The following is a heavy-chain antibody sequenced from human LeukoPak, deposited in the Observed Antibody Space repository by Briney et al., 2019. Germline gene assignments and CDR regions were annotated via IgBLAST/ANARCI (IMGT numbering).Heavy chain of an antibody. CDR3: TRLTPMIVVID. J-gene: IGHJ4*02. D-gene: IGHD3-22*01. CDR2: IYTSGST. Sequence: PSETLSLTCTVSGGPISSGSYYWSWIRQPAGKGLEWIGRIYTSGSTNYNPSLKSRVTISVDTSKNQFSLKLSSVTAADTAVYYCTRLTPMIVVIDWGQGTLVTVSS. CDR1: GGPISSGSYY. V-gene: IGHV4-61*02.